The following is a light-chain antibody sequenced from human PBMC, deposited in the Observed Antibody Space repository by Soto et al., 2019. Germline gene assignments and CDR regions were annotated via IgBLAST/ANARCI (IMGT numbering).Light chain of an antibody. V-gene: IGLV2-14*01. Sequence: QSVLTQPASVSRSPGQSITISGTGTSSDVGGYNYVSWYQLHPGKAPKLILYEVTNRPSGVSDRFSASKSGNTASLTISGLQAEDEADYYCSSYTSSTAYVFGTGTKVTVL. J-gene: IGLJ1*01. CDR2: EVT. CDR3: SSYTSSTAYV. CDR1: SSDVGGYNY.